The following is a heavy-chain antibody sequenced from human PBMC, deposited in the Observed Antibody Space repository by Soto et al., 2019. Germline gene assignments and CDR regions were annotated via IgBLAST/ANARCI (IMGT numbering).Heavy chain of an antibody. D-gene: IGHD2-21*01. CDR3: ARGAFCGGAPGCRDMDV. Sequence: QIQLVQSGGEVKKPGASVKVSCKSSGYKFISHSITWVRQAPGQGLEWMGRISAYNGNTNYAQKLQGRVTMTTDTPTNTAYMELRSLRSDDTAVYYCARGAFCGGAPGCRDMDVWGQGTTVTVSS. V-gene: IGHV1-18*01. CDR1: GYKFISHS. CDR2: ISAYNGNT. J-gene: IGHJ6*02.